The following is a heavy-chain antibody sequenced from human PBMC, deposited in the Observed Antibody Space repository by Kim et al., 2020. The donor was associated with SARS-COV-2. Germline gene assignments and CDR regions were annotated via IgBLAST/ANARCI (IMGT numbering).Heavy chain of an antibody. D-gene: IGHD3-16*01. Sequence: GRFTLSRDSSKNTLYLQMDSLRPEDTAVYFCAKDKSFFMSTFGGESGGMDVWGQGTTVTVSS. V-gene: IGHV3-30*02. CDR3: AKDKSFFMSTFGGESGGMDV. J-gene: IGHJ6*02.